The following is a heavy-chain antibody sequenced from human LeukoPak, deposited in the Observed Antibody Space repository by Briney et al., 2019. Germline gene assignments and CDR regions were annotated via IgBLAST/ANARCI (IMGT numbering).Heavy chain of an antibody. V-gene: IGHV4-59*01. D-gene: IGHD3-10*01. CDR1: GGSISSYY. Sequence: SETLSLTCTVSGGSISSYYWSWIRQPPGKGLEWIGYIYYSGSTNYNPSLKSRVTISVDTSKNQFSLKLSSVTAADTAVYYCARDRASNWFGPWGQGTLVTVSS. J-gene: IGHJ5*02. CDR2: IYYSGST. CDR3: ARDRASNWFGP.